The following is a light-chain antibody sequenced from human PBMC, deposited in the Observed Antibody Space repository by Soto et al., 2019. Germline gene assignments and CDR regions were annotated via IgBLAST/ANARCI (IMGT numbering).Light chain of an antibody. CDR2: DVS. J-gene: IGLJ2*01. V-gene: IGLV2-14*01. Sequence: QSVLTQPASVSGSPGQSITISCTGTSSDVGGYNYVSWYQQHPGKAPKLMIYDVSNRPSGVSNRFSGSKSGNTASLTISGLQAEDEADYYCSSYTRSSTPLYVVFGGGTKVTVL. CDR1: SSDVGGYNY. CDR3: SSYTRSSTPLYVV.